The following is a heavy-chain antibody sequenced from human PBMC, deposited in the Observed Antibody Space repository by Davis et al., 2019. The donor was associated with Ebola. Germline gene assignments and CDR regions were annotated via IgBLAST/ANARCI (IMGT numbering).Heavy chain of an antibody. CDR2: ISYDGSNK. Sequence: GESLKISCAASGFTFSSYGMHWVRQAPGKGLEWVAVISYDGSNKYYADSVKGRLTISRDNSKNTLYLQMNSLRAEDTAVYYCAKDREVEYFDWVETSLDPWGQGTLVTVSS. CDR1: GFTFSSYG. J-gene: IGHJ5*02. CDR3: AKDREVEYFDWVETSLDP. V-gene: IGHV3-30*18. D-gene: IGHD3-9*01.